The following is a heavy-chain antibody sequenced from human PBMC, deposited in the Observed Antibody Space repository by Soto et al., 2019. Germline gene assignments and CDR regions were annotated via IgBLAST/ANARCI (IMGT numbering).Heavy chain of an antibody. CDR3: ARGLRYFDY. V-gene: IGHV4-39*01. CDR2: IYYSGST. Sequence: SETLSLTCTVSGGSISSSSYYWGWIRQPPGKGLEWIGSIYYSGSTYYNPSLKSRVTISVDTSKNQFSLKLSSVTAADTAVYYCARGLRYFDYWGQGTMVTVSS. J-gene: IGHJ4*02. CDR1: GGSISSSSYY.